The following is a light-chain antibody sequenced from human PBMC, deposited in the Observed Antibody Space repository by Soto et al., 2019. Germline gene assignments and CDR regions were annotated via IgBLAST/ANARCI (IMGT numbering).Light chain of an antibody. Sequence: DIQMTQSPSTLSASVGDRVTITCRASQSISSWLAWYQEKRGKAPKLLIXDASSLESGVPSRFSGSGSGTEFTLNISSLQPDDFATYYCQQYNSYSPAWTFGQGTKVDIK. V-gene: IGKV1-5*01. J-gene: IGKJ1*01. CDR2: DAS. CDR3: QQYNSYSPAWT. CDR1: QSISSW.